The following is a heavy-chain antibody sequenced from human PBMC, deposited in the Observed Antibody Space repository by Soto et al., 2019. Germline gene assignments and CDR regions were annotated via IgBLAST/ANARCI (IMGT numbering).Heavy chain of an antibody. D-gene: IGHD3-3*01. CDR3: ATPVVRFLEWTTDY. CDR2: IWYDGSNK. V-gene: IGHV3-33*01. CDR1: GFTFSSYG. Sequence: PGGSLRLSCAASGFTFSSYGMHWVRQAPGKGLEWVAVIWYDGSNKYYADSVKGRFTISRDNSKNTLYLQMNSLRAEDTAVYYCATPVVRFLEWTTDYWGQGTLVTVS. J-gene: IGHJ4*02.